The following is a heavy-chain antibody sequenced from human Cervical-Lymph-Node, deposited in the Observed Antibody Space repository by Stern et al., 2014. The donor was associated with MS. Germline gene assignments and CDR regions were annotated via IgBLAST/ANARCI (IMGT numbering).Heavy chain of an antibody. J-gene: IGHJ4*02. D-gene: IGHD6-6*01. CDR3: ATWGAGSSPPLFY. Sequence: QVQLVESGSELKKPGASVKVSCKASGYNLTTFAINWVRQAPGQGLEWMGWINTYTGNPTYAQGFTGRFVFSLDASISTAYLQIISLKAEDSAVYYCATWGAGSSPPLFYWGQGTLVTVSS. V-gene: IGHV7-4-1*02. CDR1: GYNLTTFA. CDR2: INTYTGNP.